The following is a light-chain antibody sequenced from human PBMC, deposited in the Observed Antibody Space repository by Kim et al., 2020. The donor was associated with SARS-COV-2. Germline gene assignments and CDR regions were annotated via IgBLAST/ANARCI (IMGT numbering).Light chain of an antibody. CDR3: QQTYSIPVT. Sequence: ASVGERVMITCRASQSISSYLNWYQQRPGEAPKLLMYDTSTLQSGVPSRFSGSGSGTDFTLTISSLQPEDFATYYCQQTYSIPVTFGQGTRLEIK. J-gene: IGKJ5*01. CDR1: QSISSY. CDR2: DTS. V-gene: IGKV1-39*01.